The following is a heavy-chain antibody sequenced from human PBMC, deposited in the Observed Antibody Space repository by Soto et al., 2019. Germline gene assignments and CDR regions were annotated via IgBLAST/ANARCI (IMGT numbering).Heavy chain of an antibody. CDR1: GGTFSSYA. Sequence: ASVKVSCKASGGTFSSYAISWVRQAPGQGLEWMGGIIPIFGTANYAQKFQGRVTITADESTSTAYMELSSLRSEDTAVYYCAREGDIVVVPAALSDYYYYGMDVWGQGTTVTVSS. CDR2: IIPIFGTA. J-gene: IGHJ6*02. D-gene: IGHD2-2*01. CDR3: AREGDIVVVPAALSDYYYYGMDV. V-gene: IGHV1-69*13.